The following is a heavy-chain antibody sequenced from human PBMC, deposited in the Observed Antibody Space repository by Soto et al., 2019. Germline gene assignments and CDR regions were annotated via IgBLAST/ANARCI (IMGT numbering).Heavy chain of an antibody. CDR3: ASHWEDTHEYDP. CDR2: INHSGST. D-gene: IGHD7-27*01. J-gene: IGHJ5*02. Sequence: ASETLSLTCAVYGGSFSGYYWSWIRQPPGKGLEWIGEINHSGSTNYNPSLKSRVTISVDTSKNQFSLKLSSVTAADTAVYYCASHWEDTHEYDPWGQGTLVTVSS. CDR1: GGSFSGYY. V-gene: IGHV4-34*01.